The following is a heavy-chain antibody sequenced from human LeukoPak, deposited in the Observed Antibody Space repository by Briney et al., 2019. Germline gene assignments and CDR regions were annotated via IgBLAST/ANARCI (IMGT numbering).Heavy chain of an antibody. Sequence: GGSLRLSCAASGFIVSSYAMTWVRQAPGKGLEWVSGISGSGDSTYYGDSVKGRFTISRDNSKNTLDLQMNSLRDEDTAVYYCARDLYYYDSSGYLPAPFDYWGQGTLVTVSS. CDR1: GFIVSSYA. CDR2: ISGSGDST. V-gene: IGHV3-23*01. J-gene: IGHJ4*02. CDR3: ARDLYYYDSSGYLPAPFDY. D-gene: IGHD3-22*01.